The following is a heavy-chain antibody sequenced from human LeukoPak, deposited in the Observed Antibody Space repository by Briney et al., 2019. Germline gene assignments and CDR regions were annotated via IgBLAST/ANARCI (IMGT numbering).Heavy chain of an antibody. J-gene: IGHJ4*02. CDR3: ASAYYYAAEPFDC. CDR2: ISAYNGNT. CDR1: GYTFTRYG. V-gene: IGHV1-18*01. D-gene: IGHD3-10*01. Sequence: ASVKVSCKASGYTFTRYGISWVRHAPGQGLEWMGWISAYNGNTNYAPKLQGRVTMTTDTSTSTAYMELRSLRADDTAVYYCASAYYYAAEPFDCWGQGALVTVSS.